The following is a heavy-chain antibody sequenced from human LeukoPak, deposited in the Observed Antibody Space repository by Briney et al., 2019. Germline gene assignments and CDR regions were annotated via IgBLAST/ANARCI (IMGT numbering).Heavy chain of an antibody. J-gene: IGHJ3*02. CDR1: GGSISINDYY. D-gene: IGHD3-10*01. CDR2: IYYSGST. Sequence: SETLSLTCTVSGGSISINDYYWSWIRQTPGKGLEWIGYIYYSGSTYYNPSLKSRVTISVDTSKNQFSLKLTSVTAADTAVYYCARRFTMVRGTRRNGFDIWGQGTMVTVSS. CDR3: ARRFTMVRGTRRNGFDI. V-gene: IGHV4-30-4*01.